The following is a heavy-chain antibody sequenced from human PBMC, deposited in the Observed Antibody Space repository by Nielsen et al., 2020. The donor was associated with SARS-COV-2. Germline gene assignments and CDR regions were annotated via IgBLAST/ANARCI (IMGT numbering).Heavy chain of an antibody. D-gene: IGHD6-25*01. CDR2: IRGQVFGGAK. CDR3: SRVRAGAFDL. CDR1: GFTFSSYS. J-gene: IGHJ3*01. Sequence: GGSLRLSCAASGFTFSSYSMNWVRQAPGKGLEWVGFIRGQVFGGAKEYAASVKDRFVITRDESKSIMYLQMNSLKTEDTAVYFCSRVRAGAFDLWGQGTMVTVSS. V-gene: IGHV3-49*04.